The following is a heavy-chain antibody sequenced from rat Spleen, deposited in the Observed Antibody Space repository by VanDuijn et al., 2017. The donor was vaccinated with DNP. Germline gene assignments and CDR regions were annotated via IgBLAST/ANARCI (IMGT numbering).Heavy chain of an antibody. CDR1: GFTFSDYY. V-gene: IGHV5-22*01. Sequence: EVQLLESGGGLVQPGRSLKLSCAASGFTFSDYYMTWVRQGPTRGLEWVAYITYDGGSTYYGDSVKGRFTISRDNAKSTLFLQMNSLRSEDMATYYCATQGFGTYHVDWFAYWGQGTLVTVSS. CDR2: ITYDGGST. D-gene: IGHD2-1*01. CDR3: ATQGFGTYHVDWFAY. J-gene: IGHJ3*01.